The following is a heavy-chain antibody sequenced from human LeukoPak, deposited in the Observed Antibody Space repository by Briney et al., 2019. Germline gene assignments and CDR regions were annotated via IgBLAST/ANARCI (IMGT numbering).Heavy chain of an antibody. V-gene: IGHV3-21*01. J-gene: IGHJ4*02. D-gene: IGHD6-19*01. CDR3: ARGPTLIGVTGTWPLDC. CDR2: ISTGSSYK. Sequence: GGSLRLSCAASGFTFSDYSMKWVRQAPGKRLEWVSSISTGSSYKYYGDSVKGRFTISRDNAKNSLYLQMNSLRAEDTAVYYCARGPTLIGVTGTWPLDCWGRGTLVIVSS. CDR1: GFTFSDYS.